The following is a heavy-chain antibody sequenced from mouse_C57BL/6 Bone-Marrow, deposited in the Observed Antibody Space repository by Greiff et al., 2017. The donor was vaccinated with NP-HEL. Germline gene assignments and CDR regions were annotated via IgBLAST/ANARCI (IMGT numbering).Heavy chain of an antibody. J-gene: IGHJ4*01. CDR2: IRSKSNNYAT. V-gene: IGHV10-1*01. D-gene: IGHD1-1*01. CDR1: GFSFNTYA. CDR3: VRLYYGSSYVMDY. Sequence: EVHLVESGGGLVQPKGSLKLSCAASGFSFNTYAMNWVRQAPGKGLEWVARIRSKSNNYATYYADSVKDRFTISRDDSESMLYLQMNNLKTEDTAMYYCVRLYYGSSYVMDYWGQGTSVTVSS.